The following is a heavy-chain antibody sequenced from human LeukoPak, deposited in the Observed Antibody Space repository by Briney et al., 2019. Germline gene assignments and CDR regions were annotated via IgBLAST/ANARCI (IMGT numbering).Heavy chain of an antibody. Sequence: PSETLSLTCTVSGGSISSYYWSWIRQPPGKGLEWIGCIYYSGSTNYNPSLKSRVTISVDTSKNQFSLKLSSVTAADTAVYYCARHVNSSSWYYFDYWGQGTLVTVSS. V-gene: IGHV4-59*08. J-gene: IGHJ4*02. D-gene: IGHD6-13*01. CDR2: IYYSGST. CDR3: ARHVNSSSWYYFDY. CDR1: GGSISSYY.